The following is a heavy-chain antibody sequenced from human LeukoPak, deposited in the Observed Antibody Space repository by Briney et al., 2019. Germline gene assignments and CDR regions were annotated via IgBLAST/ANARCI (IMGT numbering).Heavy chain of an antibody. Sequence: SETLSLTCTVSGASISTYYWSWIRQPPGKGLEWIGEINHSESTNYNPSLKSRVTISVDTSKNQFSLKLSSVTAADTAVYYCARTSDPGGYYYYYYVDVWGKGTTVTVSS. CDR1: GASISTYY. CDR3: ARTSDPGGYYYYYYVDV. J-gene: IGHJ6*03. V-gene: IGHV4-34*01. D-gene: IGHD3-16*01. CDR2: INHSEST.